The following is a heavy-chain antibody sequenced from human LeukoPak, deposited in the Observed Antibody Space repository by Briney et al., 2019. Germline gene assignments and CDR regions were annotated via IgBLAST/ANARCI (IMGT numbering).Heavy chain of an antibody. V-gene: IGHV3-11*03. CDR3: AAGTAADF. CDR1: GIPFSDYY. J-gene: IGHJ4*02. CDR2: ISSSSSYT. Sequence: KSGGPLRHSRVVSGIPFSDYYMNGIGKAPGKGLEGISYISSSSSYTDYADSVKGRFTISTYNAKSALYLQMHSMRLEDTSVYYCAAGTAADFWGQGTLVTVSS. D-gene: IGHD6-13*01.